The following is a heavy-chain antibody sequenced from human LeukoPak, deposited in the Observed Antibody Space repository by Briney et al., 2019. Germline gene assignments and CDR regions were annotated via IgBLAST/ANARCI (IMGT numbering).Heavy chain of an antibody. CDR2: IYTSGST. Sequence: PSETLSLTCTVSNGSISSHHWSWIRQPAGKGLEWIAHIYTSGSTNYNPSLKSRPTISQNTSNSQFSERLNSVTAADTAVYYSAGMRDSSSYYLGAFDIWGQGTTVTVSS. J-gene: IGHJ3*02. CDR1: NGSISSHH. D-gene: IGHD3-22*01. CDR3: AGMRDSSSYYLGAFDI. V-gene: IGHV4-4*07.